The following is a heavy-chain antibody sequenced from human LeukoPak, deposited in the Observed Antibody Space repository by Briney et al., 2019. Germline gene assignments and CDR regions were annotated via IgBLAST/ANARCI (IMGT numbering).Heavy chain of an antibody. CDR2: IIPILNVP. J-gene: IGHJ4*02. Sequence: GASVKVSCKASGGTFSGYSISWVRQAPGQGLEWMGRIIPILNVPNYAQKFEGRVTITADKSTSTAYMELSSLKSEDTAVYFCARDRPRARYFDYWGQGTLVTVSS. V-gene: IGHV1-69*04. CDR1: GGTFSGYS. D-gene: IGHD2-15*01. CDR3: ARDRPRARYFDY.